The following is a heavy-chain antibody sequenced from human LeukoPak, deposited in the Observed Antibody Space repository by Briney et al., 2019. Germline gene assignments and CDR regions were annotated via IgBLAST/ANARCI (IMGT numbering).Heavy chain of an antibody. V-gene: IGHV4-59*01. D-gene: IGHD3-3*01. CDR2: IYYSGST. CDR3: ARFGVVTPYYYYYYMDV. Sequence: SETLSLTCTVSGGSISSYYWSWIRQPPGKGLERIGYIYYSGSTNYNPSLKSRVTISVDTSKNQFSLKLSSVTAADTAVYYCARFGVVTPYYYYYYMDVWGKGTTVTVSS. CDR1: GGSISSYY. J-gene: IGHJ6*03.